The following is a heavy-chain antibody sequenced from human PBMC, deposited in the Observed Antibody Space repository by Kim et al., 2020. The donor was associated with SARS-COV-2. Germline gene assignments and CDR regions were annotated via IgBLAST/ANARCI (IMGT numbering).Heavy chain of an antibody. CDR3: ARGSGYHWGAGGY. CDR1: GFIFSDIG. V-gene: IGHV3-33*01. J-gene: IGHJ1*01. D-gene: IGHD1-20*01. CDR2: IWYDGSNK. Sequence: GGSLRLSWVASGFIFSDIGMHWVRQAPGKGLEWVAVIWYDGSNKYYADSVKGRFTIHRDNSKNTLNRQMSSQRGEETPVYYCARGSGYHWGAGGYWGYG.